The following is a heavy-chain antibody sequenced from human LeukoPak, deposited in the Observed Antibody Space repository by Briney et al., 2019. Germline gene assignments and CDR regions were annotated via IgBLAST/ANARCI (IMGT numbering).Heavy chain of an antibody. Sequence: ASVKVSCKASGYSFSGYYTHWVRQAPGQGLEWMGWINPKNGATNYAQKFQGTVTMTRDTSTSTAYMQLSRLRSDDTAVYYCARDQNYLDTTAHYGMDCWGQGTLVTVSS. D-gene: IGHD3-22*01. CDR2: INPKNGAT. J-gene: IGHJ4*02. CDR3: ARDQNYLDTTAHYGMDC. CDR1: GYSFSGYY. V-gene: IGHV1-2*02.